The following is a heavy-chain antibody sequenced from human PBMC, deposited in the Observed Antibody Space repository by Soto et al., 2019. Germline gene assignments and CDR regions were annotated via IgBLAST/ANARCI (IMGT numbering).Heavy chain of an antibody. V-gene: IGHV3-64*01. J-gene: IGHJ4*02. CDR1: GFTFSSYA. CDR2: ISSNGGST. CDR3: AREGYCSRTSCYSFDY. Sequence: EVQLVESGGGLVQPGGSLRLSCAASGFTFSSYAMHWVRQAPGKGLEYVSAISSNGGSTYYANSVKGRFTISRDNSKHQVYLQMGSLRAEEMAVYYCAREGYCSRTSCYSFDYWGQGTLVTVSA. D-gene: IGHD2-2*01.